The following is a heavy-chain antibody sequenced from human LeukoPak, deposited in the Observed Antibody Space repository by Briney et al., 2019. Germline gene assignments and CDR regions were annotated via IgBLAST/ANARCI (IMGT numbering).Heavy chain of an antibody. V-gene: IGHV5-51*01. D-gene: IGHD3-22*01. CDR3: ARNPGSGYRWGDAFDI. CDR2: IYPGDSDT. Sequence: GESLKISCKGSGYSFTSYWIGWVRQMPGKGLEWMGIIYPGDSDTRYSPSFQGQVTISADKSISTAYLQWSSLKASDTAMYYCARNPGSGYRWGDAFDIWGQGTMVTVSS. CDR1: GYSFTSYW. J-gene: IGHJ3*02.